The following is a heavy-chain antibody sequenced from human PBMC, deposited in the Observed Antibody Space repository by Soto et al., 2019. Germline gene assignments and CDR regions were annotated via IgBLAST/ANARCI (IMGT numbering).Heavy chain of an antibody. CDR1: GFTFSGYA. D-gene: IGHD3-10*01. J-gene: IGHJ2*01. CDR3: ARKVSGSTGRRDLWDFDL. V-gene: IGHV3-23*01. CDR2: ISGGGDAT. Sequence: EVQLLDSGGGLVQPGGSLRLSCAASGFTFSGYALTWVRQAPGKGLEWVSAISGGGDATFYADSVKGRFTISRDNSKNTLYRQMNTLRAEDTAVYYCARKVSGSTGRRDLWDFDLWGRGTLVTVSS.